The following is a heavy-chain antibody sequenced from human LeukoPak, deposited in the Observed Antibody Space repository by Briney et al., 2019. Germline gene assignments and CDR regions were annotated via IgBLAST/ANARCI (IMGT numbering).Heavy chain of an antibody. J-gene: IGHJ5*02. Sequence: PSETLSLTCTVSGGSISSSSYYWGWIRQPPGKGLEWIGSIYYSGSTYYNPSLKSRVTISVDTSKNQFCLTLSSVTAADTAVYYCARQVATAIESNWFDPWGQGTLVTVSS. CDR1: GGSISSSSYY. D-gene: IGHD2-2*02. CDR3: ARQVATAIESNWFDP. V-gene: IGHV4-39*01. CDR2: IYYSGST.